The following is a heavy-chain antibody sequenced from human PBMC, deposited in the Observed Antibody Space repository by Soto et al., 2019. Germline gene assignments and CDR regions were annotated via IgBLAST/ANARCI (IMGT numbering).Heavy chain of an antibody. CDR3: ARATCTSCSGFQY. J-gene: IGHJ1*01. Sequence: EVQLLESGGGLVQPGGSLRLSCAASGFTFTDYSMNWVRQAPGRGLEWVSCINGGSDATYYADSVEGRFTSSRDNAKNSAYSQIDSLRGEETSVYYCARATCTSCSGFQYWGQVTLFTLSS. CDR2: INGGSDAT. CDR1: GFTFTDYS. V-gene: IGHV3-48*01. D-gene: IGHD5-12*01.